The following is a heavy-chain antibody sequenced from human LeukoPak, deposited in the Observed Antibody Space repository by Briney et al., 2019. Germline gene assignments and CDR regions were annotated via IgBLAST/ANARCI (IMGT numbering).Heavy chain of an antibody. D-gene: IGHD6-19*01. J-gene: IGHJ4*02. CDR2: IYSSGST. Sequence: PSETLSLTCTVSGGSISSATYYWSWIRQPAGKGLEWIGRIYSSGSTNYNPSLKSRVTISVDPSKNQFSLKLSSVTAADTAVYYCARGVSSGFTSFDYWGQGTLVTVSS. CDR3: ARGVSSGFTSFDY. CDR1: GGSISSATYY. V-gene: IGHV4-61*02.